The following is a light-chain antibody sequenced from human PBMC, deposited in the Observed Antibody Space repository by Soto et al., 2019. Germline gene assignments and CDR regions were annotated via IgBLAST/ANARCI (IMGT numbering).Light chain of an antibody. J-gene: IGKJ1*01. CDR3: QQYSTYSGT. V-gene: IGKV1-5*01. CDR2: DAS. Sequence: DIQMTQSPSTLSASVGDRVTITSRASQTITTWLAWYQQKPGKAPELLIYDASRLQSGVPPRFSGSGFGTEFSLTISGLQPDDSATYYCQQYSTYSGTFGQGTKVEIK. CDR1: QTITTW.